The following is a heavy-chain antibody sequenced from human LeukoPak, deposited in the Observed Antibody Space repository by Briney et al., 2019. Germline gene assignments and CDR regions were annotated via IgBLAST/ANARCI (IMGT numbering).Heavy chain of an antibody. V-gene: IGHV4-61*02. CDR3: ASAFYYYYYMDV. CDR1: GGSISSGSYY. Sequence: SQTLSLTCTVSGGSISSGSYYWRWIRQPAGKGLEWIGRIYTSGSTNYNPSLKSRVTISVDTSKNQFSLKLSSVTAADTAVYYCASAFYYYYYMDVWGKGTMVTVSS. J-gene: IGHJ6*03. CDR2: IYTSGST.